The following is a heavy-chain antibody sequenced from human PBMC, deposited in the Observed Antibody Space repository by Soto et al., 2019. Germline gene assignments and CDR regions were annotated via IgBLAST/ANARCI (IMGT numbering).Heavy chain of an antibody. J-gene: IGHJ4*02. D-gene: IGHD6-13*01. CDR1: GFIFTNFW. CDR2: IDTSGSST. CDR3: AKDSWYFDL. Sequence: GGALRLSCEASGFIFTNFWMHWVRQVPGKGLVWVSRIDTSGSSTSYADSVKGRFTISRDNAKNTVSLQMNSLRAEDTGVYYCAKDSWYFDLWSQGSLVTVSS. V-gene: IGHV3-74*01.